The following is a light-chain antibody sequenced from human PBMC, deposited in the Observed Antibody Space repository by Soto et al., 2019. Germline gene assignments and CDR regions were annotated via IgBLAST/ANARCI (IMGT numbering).Light chain of an antibody. CDR3: QQYGSSPYT. J-gene: IGKJ2*01. V-gene: IGKV3-20*01. CDR1: QSVSSNH. CDR2: AST. Sequence: EIVVTQSPSTLSLSPGERATLSCRASQSVSSNHLAWYQQKPGQAPRLLIFASTGRPTVIPDRFTGSGSGTDFTLTIRRLEPEAFAMYYCQQYGSSPYTFGQGTKVEIK.